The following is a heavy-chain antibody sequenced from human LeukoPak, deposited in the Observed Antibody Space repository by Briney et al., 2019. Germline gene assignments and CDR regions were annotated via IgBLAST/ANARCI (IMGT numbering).Heavy chain of an antibody. CDR1: DDSLSDYY. V-gene: IGHV4-59*01. CDR3: TRGAGWLIDY. CDR2: FHNSGTS. J-gene: IGHJ4*02. D-gene: IGHD3-16*01. Sequence: SETLSLTCTVSDDSLSDYYRGWIRQPPGKGLEWIGYFHNSGTSTYSPSLKSRVTISADTSKNQFSLKLNPLTTADTAVYYCTRGAGWLIDYWGQGILVTVSS.